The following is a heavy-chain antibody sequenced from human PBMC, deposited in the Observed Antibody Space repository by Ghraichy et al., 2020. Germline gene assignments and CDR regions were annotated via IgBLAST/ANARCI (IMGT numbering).Heavy chain of an antibody. CDR3: ARPIVGAPYFDAHFDY. D-gene: IGHD1-26*01. CDR1: GFTFGDYY. J-gene: IGHJ4*02. CDR2: ISNIGTTM. V-gene: IGHV3-11*01. Sequence: LNISCAASGFTFGDYYMSWIRQAPGKGLEWVSYISNIGTTMYYADSVKGRFTISRDNAKNSLYLQMNSLRAEDTAVYYCARPIVGAPYFDAHFDYWGQGTLVTVSS.